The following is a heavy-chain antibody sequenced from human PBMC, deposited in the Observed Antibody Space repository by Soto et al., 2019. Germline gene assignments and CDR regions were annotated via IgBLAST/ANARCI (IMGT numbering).Heavy chain of an antibody. Sequence: GGSLRLSCAASGFSFSSCGMNWVRQAPGKGLEWVSSINIGSTNIYYSDSVKGRFTISRDNAKNSLYLQMNSLRAEDTAVYYCAGDMPSFNPINYYYMDVWGKGTTVTVSS. D-gene: IGHD2-2*01. CDR1: GFSFSSCG. CDR2: INIGSTNI. V-gene: IGHV3-21*01. J-gene: IGHJ6*03. CDR3: AGDMPSFNPINYYYMDV.